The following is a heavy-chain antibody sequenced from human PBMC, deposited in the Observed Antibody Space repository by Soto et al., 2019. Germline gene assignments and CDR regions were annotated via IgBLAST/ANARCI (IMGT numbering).Heavy chain of an antibody. Sequence: QVQLAQSGAEVKKPGSPVKVYCKASGGTFSSYAISWVRQAPGQWLAWMGWIIPIFGTANYAQKLQGRVTITGDKSTSLAYKELSSLRCEDTAMYYCARGITICGVVMKGWFDPWGQGKLVAVSA. J-gene: IGHJ5*02. D-gene: IGHD3-3*01. CDR1: GGTFSSYA. V-gene: IGHV1-69*06. CDR2: IIPIFGTA. CDR3: ARGITICGVVMKGWFDP.